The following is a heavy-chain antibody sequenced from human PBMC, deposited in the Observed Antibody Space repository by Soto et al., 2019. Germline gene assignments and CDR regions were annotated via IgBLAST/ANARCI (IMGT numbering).Heavy chain of an antibody. CDR3: ANAGFSSGWSPSYFDY. J-gene: IGHJ4*02. CDR1: GFTFSSYA. V-gene: IGHV3-23*01. CDR2: MSGTGGTT. Sequence: EVQLLESGGGLVQPGRSLRLSCAASGFTFSSYAMNWVRQAPGKGLEWVSAMSGTGGTTYYADAVTGRFTISRDNSQNTLDLQMNSLRVEDTAGFYWANAGFSSGWSPSYFDYWGQGTLVTVSS. D-gene: IGHD6-19*01.